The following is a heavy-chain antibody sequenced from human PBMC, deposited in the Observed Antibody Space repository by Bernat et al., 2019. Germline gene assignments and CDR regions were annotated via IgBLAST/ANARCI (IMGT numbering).Heavy chain of an antibody. Sequence: EVQLLESGGGLVQPGGSLRLSCAASGFTFSSYAMSLVRQAPGKGLEWVSAISGSGRSTYYADSGKGRFTISRDNSKNTLYLQRNSLKAEDTAVYYCAKDVTAMVNLYFDYWGQGTLVTVSS. CDR3: AKDVTAMVNLYFDY. CDR2: ISGSGRST. CDR1: GFTFSSYA. D-gene: IGHD5-18*01. V-gene: IGHV3-23*01. J-gene: IGHJ4*02.